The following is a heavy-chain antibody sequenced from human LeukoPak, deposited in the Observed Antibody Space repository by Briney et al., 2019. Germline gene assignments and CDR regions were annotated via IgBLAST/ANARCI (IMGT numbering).Heavy chain of an antibody. J-gene: IGHJ4*02. CDR1: GFTFSSYA. CDR3: AKDGHSGIYERFES. D-gene: IGHD1-26*01. Sequence: GGSLRLSCAASGFTFSSYAMSWVRQAPGEGLEWVSAISGSGSNTNYADSVKGRFTISRDNSKNTLYMQITSLRAEDTAVYYCAKDGHSGIYERFESWGGGILVTVSS. CDR2: ISGSGSNT. V-gene: IGHV3-23*01.